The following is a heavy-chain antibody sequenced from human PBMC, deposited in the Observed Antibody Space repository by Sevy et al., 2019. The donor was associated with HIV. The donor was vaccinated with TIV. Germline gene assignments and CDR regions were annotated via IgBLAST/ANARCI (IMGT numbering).Heavy chain of an antibody. CDR1: GFIFSSFT. Sequence: GGSLRLSCAASGFIFSSFTMNWVRQAPGKGLEWVSSISSSGNYIYFEASVKGRFTITRDNTKDSLYLHLNSLRGEDTAVYYWAWPMAVDPRTDYWGQGTLVTVSS. CDR2: ISSSGNYI. V-gene: IGHV3-21*01. D-gene: IGHD6-19*01. CDR3: AWPMAVDPRTDY. J-gene: IGHJ4*02.